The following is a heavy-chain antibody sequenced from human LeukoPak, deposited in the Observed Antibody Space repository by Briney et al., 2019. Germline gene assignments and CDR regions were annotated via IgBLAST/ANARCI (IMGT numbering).Heavy chain of an antibody. CDR2: MNPNSGNT. V-gene: IGHV1-8*01. D-gene: IGHD1-1*01. CDR3: ATRVSGRYVTLNWNEEDF. CDR1: GYTFTSYG. J-gene: IGHJ4*02. Sequence: ASVKVSCKASGYTFTSYGINWVRQATGQGLEWMGWMNPNSGNTGYAQKFQGRVTMTRNTSISTACMELSSLRSEDTAVYYCATRVSGRYVTLNWNEEDFWGQGTLVTVSS.